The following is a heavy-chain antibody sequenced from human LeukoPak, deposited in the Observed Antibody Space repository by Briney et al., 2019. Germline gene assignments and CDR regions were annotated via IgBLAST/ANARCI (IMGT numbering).Heavy chain of an antibody. CDR2: ISGSGDIT. Sequence: GGSLRLSCAASGFTFSNYAMNWVRQAPGKGLEWVSVISGSGDITYYADSVKGRFTTSRDNSKNTLYLQVNSLRAADTAVYYCAKANSIAVADYFDSWGQGTLVTVSS. D-gene: IGHD6-19*01. CDR3: AKANSIAVADYFDS. J-gene: IGHJ4*02. V-gene: IGHV3-23*01. CDR1: GFTFSNYA.